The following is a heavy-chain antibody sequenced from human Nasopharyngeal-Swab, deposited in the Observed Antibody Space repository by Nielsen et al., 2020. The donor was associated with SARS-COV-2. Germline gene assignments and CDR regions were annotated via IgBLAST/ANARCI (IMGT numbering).Heavy chain of an antibody. V-gene: IGHV3-23*01. CDR1: GFTFSTYA. J-gene: IGHJ4*02. D-gene: IGHD2-15*01. CDR2: VSGTGGTT. Sequence: GESLKISCAVSGFTFSTYAMTWVRQAPGKGLEWVSSVSGTGGTTKYADSVKGRFTISRDNSKKKVYLEMHSLRVEDTAVYCCAKDRYCSGGACYFNGFDSWGQGTLVTVSS. CDR3: AKDRYCSGGACYFNGFDS.